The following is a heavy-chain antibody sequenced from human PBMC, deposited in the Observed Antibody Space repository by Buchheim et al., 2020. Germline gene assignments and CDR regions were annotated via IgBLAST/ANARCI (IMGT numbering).Heavy chain of an antibody. CDR1: GFTFSSYS. Sequence: EVQLVESGGGLVKPGGSLRLSCAASGFTFSSYSMNWVRQAPGKGLEWVSSISSSSSYIYYADSVKGRFTISRDNAKKSMYLQMNSLRAEDTAVYYCARAISVDTAMVDYWGQGTL. D-gene: IGHD5-18*01. CDR2: ISSSSSYI. J-gene: IGHJ4*02. V-gene: IGHV3-21*01. CDR3: ARAISVDTAMVDY.